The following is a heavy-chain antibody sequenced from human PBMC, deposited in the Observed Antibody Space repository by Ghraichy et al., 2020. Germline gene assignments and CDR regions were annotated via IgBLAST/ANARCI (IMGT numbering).Heavy chain of an antibody. CDR1: GFTFSSYS. J-gene: IGHJ6*02. CDR2: ISSSSSYI. V-gene: IGHV3-21*01. CDR3: ARDRGEYGSGSYYYYYYGMDV. D-gene: IGHD3-10*01. Sequence: GGSLRLSCAASGFTFSSYSMNWVRQAPGKGLEWVSSISSSSSYIYYADSVKGRFTISRDNAKNSLYLQMNSLRAEDTAVYYCARDRGEYGSGSYYYYYYGMDVWGQGTTVTVSS.